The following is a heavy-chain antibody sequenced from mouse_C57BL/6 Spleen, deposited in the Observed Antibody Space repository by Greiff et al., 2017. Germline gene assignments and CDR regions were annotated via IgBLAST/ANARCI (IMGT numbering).Heavy chain of an antibody. Sequence: DVHLVESGGDLVKPGGSLKLSCAASGFTFSSYGMSWVRQTPDKRLEWVATISSGGSYTYYPDSVKGRFTISRDNAKNTLYLQMSSLKSEDTAMYYCARRGGSSYLDYWGQGTTLTVSS. CDR3: ARRGGSSYLDY. J-gene: IGHJ2*01. V-gene: IGHV5-6*01. CDR1: GFTFSSYG. D-gene: IGHD1-1*01. CDR2: ISSGGSYT.